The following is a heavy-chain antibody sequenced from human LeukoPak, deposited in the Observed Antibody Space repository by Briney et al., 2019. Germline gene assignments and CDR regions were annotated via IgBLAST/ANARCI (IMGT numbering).Heavy chain of an antibody. J-gene: IGHJ4*02. V-gene: IGHV3-30*18. CDR1: GFTFSSYG. CDR3: AKDRGSGTAGDY. CDR2: ISDDGSNK. Sequence: PGGSLRLSCAASGFTFSSYGIHWVRQAPGKGLEWVAVISDDGSNKYYADSVKGRFTISRDNSKNTVYLQMNSLGAEGTAVYYCAKDRGSGTAGDYWGQGTLVTVPS. D-gene: IGHD3-10*01.